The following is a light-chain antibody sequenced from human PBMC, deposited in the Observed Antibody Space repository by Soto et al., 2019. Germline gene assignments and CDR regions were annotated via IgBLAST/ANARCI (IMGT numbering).Light chain of an antibody. Sequence: QSALTQPASVSGSPGQSITISCTGTSSDVGSYNLVSWYQQHPGKAPKLMIYEGSKRPSGVSNRFSGSKSGNTASLTISGLQAEDGADYYCCSYAGSSTLVFGGGTKLTV. CDR1: SSDVGSYNL. J-gene: IGLJ3*02. CDR2: EGS. CDR3: CSYAGSSTLV. V-gene: IGLV2-23*01.